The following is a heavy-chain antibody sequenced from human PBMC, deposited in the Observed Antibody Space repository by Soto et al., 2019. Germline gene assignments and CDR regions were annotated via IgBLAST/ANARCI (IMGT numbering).Heavy chain of an antibody. V-gene: IGHV2-70*04. Sequence: SGPTLVNPTQTLTLTCTFSRFSLSTSGMRVSWIRQPPGKALEWLARIDWDDDKFYSTSLKTRLTISKDTSKNQVVLTMTNMDPVDTATYYCARTQRWRPGAFDIWGQGTMVTVSS. CDR1: RFSLSTSGMR. CDR2: IDWDDDK. D-gene: IGHD6-25*01. J-gene: IGHJ3*02. CDR3: ARTQRWRPGAFDI.